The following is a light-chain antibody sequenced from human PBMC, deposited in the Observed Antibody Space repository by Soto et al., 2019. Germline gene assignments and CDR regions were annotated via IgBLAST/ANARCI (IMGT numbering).Light chain of an antibody. Sequence: EIVMTQSPATLSLSPRERATLSCRASQSVSSNLAWYRQKPGQAPRLLIYGASTRATGIAARFSGSGSGTEFTLTISDLPSEDFAVYYCQQYDNWRLTFGGGTKVEIK. V-gene: IGKV3-15*01. J-gene: IGKJ4*01. CDR2: GAS. CDR1: QSVSSN. CDR3: QQYDNWRLT.